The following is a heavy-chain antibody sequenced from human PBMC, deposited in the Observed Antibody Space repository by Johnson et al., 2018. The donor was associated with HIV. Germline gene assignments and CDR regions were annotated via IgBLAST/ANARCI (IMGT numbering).Heavy chain of an antibody. V-gene: IGHV3-30-3*01. CDR2: ISYDGSNK. J-gene: IGHJ3*02. D-gene: IGHD2-15*01. CDR1: GFKFSDYH. Sequence: QVQLVESGGGLVKPGGSLRLSCAASGFKFSDYHMSWIRQAPGKGLEWVAVISYDGSNKYYADSVKGRFTISRDNSKTTLYLQMNSLRAEDTAVYYCARGAALPAAFDIWGLGTMVTVSS. CDR3: ARGAALPAAFDI.